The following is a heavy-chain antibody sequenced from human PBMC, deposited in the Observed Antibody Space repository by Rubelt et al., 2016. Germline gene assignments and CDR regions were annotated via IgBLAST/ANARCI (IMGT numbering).Heavy chain of an antibody. D-gene: IGHD4-11*01. V-gene: IGHV4-34*01. Sequence: QVQLQQWGAGLLKPSETLSLTCAVYGGSLSGYYWSWIRQSPGKGLEWIGESNPSGGTNYNPSLKSRVPISVDPSKNQFSLNLSSVTAADTAVYYCARDNSNYVVSYNWFDAWGQGTLVTVSS. CDR1: GGSLSGYY. J-gene: IGHJ5*02. CDR2: SNPSGGT. CDR3: ARDNSNYVVSYNWFDA.